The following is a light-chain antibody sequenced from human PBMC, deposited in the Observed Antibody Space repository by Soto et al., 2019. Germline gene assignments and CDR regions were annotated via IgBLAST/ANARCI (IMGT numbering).Light chain of an antibody. CDR1: SSNIGSNY. J-gene: IGLJ1*01. CDR2: RNN. CDR3: AAWDDSLSGLYV. V-gene: IGLV1-47*01. Sequence: QSVLTQPPSASGTPGQRVTISCSGSSSNIGSNYVYWYQQLPGTAPKLLIYRNNQRPSGFPDRLSGSKSGTSACLAISGLRSEDEADYYCAAWDDSLSGLYVFGTGTKLTVL.